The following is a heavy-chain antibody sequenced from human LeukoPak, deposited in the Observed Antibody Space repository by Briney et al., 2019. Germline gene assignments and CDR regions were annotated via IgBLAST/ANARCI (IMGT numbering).Heavy chain of an antibody. Sequence: SETLSPTCTVSGGSISSYYWSWIRQPPGKGLEWIGYIYYSGSTNYNPSLKSRVTISVDTSKNQFSLKLSSVTAADTAVYYCARGGPMVRGVHLFDPWGQGTLVTVSS. D-gene: IGHD3-10*01. CDR3: ARGGPMVRGVHLFDP. CDR2: IYYSGST. V-gene: IGHV4-59*01. J-gene: IGHJ5*02. CDR1: GGSISSYY.